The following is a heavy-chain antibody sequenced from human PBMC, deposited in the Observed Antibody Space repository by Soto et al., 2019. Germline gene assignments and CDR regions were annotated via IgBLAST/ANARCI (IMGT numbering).Heavy chain of an antibody. D-gene: IGHD3-3*01. CDR1: GFTFGSYS. Sequence: GGSLRLSCAASGFTFGSYSLNWVRQAPGKGLEWVSYISSSPSTIYYADSVKGRFTISRDNSKNSLYLQMNSLRAEDTAVYYCAKDPRGDFWSGYRYYYYYYYMDVWGKGTTVTVSS. CDR2: ISSSPSTI. CDR3: AKDPRGDFWSGYRYYYYYYYMDV. J-gene: IGHJ6*03. V-gene: IGHV3-48*01.